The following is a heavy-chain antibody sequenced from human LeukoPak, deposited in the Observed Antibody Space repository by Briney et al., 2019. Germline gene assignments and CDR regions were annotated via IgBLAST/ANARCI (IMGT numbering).Heavy chain of an antibody. CDR1: GYTFTGYY. D-gene: IGHD3-3*01. CDR3: ASQLRFLEWYGMDV. V-gene: IGHV1-2*02. Sequence: EASVKVSCKASGYTFTGYYMHWVRQAPGQGLEWMGWINPNSGGTNYAQKFQGRVTMTRDTSISTAYMELSRLRSDDTAVYYCASQLRFLEWYGMDVWGQGTTVTVSS. J-gene: IGHJ6*02. CDR2: INPNSGGT.